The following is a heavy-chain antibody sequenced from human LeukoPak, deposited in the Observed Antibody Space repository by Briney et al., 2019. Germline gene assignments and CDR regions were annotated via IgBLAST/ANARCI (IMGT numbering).Heavy chain of an antibody. CDR1: GFTFSSYS. D-gene: IGHD6-13*01. J-gene: IGHJ4*02. CDR2: ISSSSSYI. CDR3: ATWYSPTNYFDY. V-gene: IGHV3-21*04. Sequence: PGGSLRLSCVVSGFTFSSYSVNWVRQSPGKGLEWVSYISSSSSYIHYADSVKGRFTISRDNSKNTLHLQMNTLRADDTALYYCATWYSPTNYFDYWGQGTLVTVSS.